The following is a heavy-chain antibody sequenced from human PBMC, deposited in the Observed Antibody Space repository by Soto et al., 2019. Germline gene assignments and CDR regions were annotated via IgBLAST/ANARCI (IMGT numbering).Heavy chain of an antibody. V-gene: IGHV3-33*01. CDR3: ATAAGSSSLFRY. Sequence: GGSLRLSCAASGFTFSSYGMHWVRQAPGKGLEWVAVIWYDGSNKYYADSVKGRFTISRDNSKNTLYLQMNSLRAEDTAVYYCATAAGSSSLFRYWGQGTLVTVSS. CDR1: GFTFSSYG. D-gene: IGHD6-6*01. J-gene: IGHJ4*02. CDR2: IWYDGSNK.